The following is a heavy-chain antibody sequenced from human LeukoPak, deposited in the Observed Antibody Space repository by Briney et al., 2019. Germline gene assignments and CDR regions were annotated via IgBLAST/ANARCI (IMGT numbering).Heavy chain of an antibody. V-gene: IGHV4-59*01. D-gene: IGHD2-2*01. Sequence: PSETLSLTCTVSGGSISSYYWNWIRQPPGKGLEWIGYIYYSGSTNYNPSLKSRVTISVDASKNQFSLKLSSVTAADTAVYYCARDQSSTSPYYGMDVWGQGTTVTVSS. CDR2: IYYSGST. CDR1: GGSISSYY. CDR3: ARDQSSTSPYYGMDV. J-gene: IGHJ6*02.